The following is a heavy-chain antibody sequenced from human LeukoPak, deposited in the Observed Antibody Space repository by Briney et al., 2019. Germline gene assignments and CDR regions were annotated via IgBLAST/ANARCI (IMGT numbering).Heavy chain of an antibody. CDR2: ISDTGGTT. CDR3: AKDFGTGQLTYYHYMDV. D-gene: IGHD3-3*01. CDR1: GFIFEKNA. V-gene: IGHV3-23*01. J-gene: IGHJ6*03. Sequence: GGSLRLSCVASGFIFEKNAMSWVRQAPGKGLEWVSAISDTGGTTYYADSVKGRFTISRDDSKNTLYLQMNSLRAEDTALYFWAKDFGTGQLTYYHYMDVWGKGTAVTVSS.